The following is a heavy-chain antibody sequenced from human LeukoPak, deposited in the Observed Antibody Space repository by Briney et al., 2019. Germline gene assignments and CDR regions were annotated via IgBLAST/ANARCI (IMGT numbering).Heavy chain of an antibody. J-gene: IGHJ4*02. CDR2: IKQDGSQK. V-gene: IGHV3-7*01. CDR3: ARDVGPNDWVDY. Sequence: GGSLRLSCAASGFTFSSYWMSWVRQAPGKGLECVANIKQDGSQKYYVDSVKGRFTISRDNAKNSLYLQMNSLRSEDTAVYYCARDVGPNDWVDYWGQGTLVTVSS. D-gene: IGHD3-9*01. CDR1: GFTFSSYW.